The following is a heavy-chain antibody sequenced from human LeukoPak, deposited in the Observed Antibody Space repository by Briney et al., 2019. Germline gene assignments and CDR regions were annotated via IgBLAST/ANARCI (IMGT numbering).Heavy chain of an antibody. D-gene: IGHD1-26*01. Sequence: SQTLSLTCAISGDSVSSNSAAWNWIRQSPSRGLERLGSTYHRSKWYNDYALSVKSRISVNPDTPKNQFSLQLNSVTPEDTAVYYCARGGSYSFDYWGQGTLVTVSS. CDR2: TYHRSKWYN. CDR1: GDSVSSNSAA. CDR3: ARGGSYSFDY. V-gene: IGHV6-1*01. J-gene: IGHJ4*02.